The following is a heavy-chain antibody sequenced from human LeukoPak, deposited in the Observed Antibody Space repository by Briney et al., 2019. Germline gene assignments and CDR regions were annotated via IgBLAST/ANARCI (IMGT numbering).Heavy chain of an antibody. CDR2: IKQDGGEK. CDR1: GFTFGSYW. Sequence: PGGSLRLSCAASGFTFGSYWMSWVRQAPGKGLEWVANIKQDGGEKYYVDSVKGRFTISRDNAKNSLSLQLSSLRAEDTAVYFCVRAAIQYYYDNSAPGHFDYWGQGTLVTVSS. CDR3: VRAAIQYYYDNSAPGHFDY. J-gene: IGHJ4*02. V-gene: IGHV3-7*01. D-gene: IGHD3-22*01.